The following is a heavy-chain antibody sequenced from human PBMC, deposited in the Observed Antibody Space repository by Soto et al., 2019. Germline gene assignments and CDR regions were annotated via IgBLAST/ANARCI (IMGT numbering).Heavy chain of an antibody. V-gene: IGHV3-33*01. CDR1: GFTFSSYG. Sequence: PGGSLRLSCAASGFTFSSYGMHWVRQAPGKGLEWVAVIWYDGSNKYYADSVKGRFTISRDNSKNTLYLQMNSLRAEDTAVYYCARGLRPGYYYYGMDVWGQGTTVTVSS. CDR2: IWYDGSNK. J-gene: IGHJ6*02. CDR3: ARGLRPGYYYYGMDV.